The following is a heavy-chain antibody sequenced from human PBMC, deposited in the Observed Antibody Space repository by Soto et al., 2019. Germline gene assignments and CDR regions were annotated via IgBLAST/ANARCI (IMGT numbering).Heavy chain of an antibody. CDR2: ISSSSSTI. D-gene: IGHD3-3*01. V-gene: IGHV3-48*01. CDR3: ARDQYPHDFWSGYHIPHYGMDV. J-gene: IGHJ6*02. Sequence: VGSLRLSCAASGFTFSSYSMNWVRQAPGKGLEWVSYISSSSSTIYYADSVKGRFTISRDNAKNSLYLQMNSLRAEDTAVYYCARDQYPHDFWSGYHIPHYGMDVCGQRTTVTVSS. CDR1: GFTFSSYS.